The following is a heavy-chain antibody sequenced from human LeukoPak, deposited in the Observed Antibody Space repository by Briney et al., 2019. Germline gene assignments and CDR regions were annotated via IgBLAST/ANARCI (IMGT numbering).Heavy chain of an antibody. D-gene: IGHD5-24*01. J-gene: IGHJ4*02. CDR1: GFIFSSYS. CDR3: TRVGYIDEGIDY. V-gene: IGHV3-7*04. Sequence: GGSLRLSCAASGFIFSSYSMSWVRQAPGKGLEWVANIKQDGSKKSYVDSVKGRFTISRDNAKNSLYLQMYSLRAEDTAIYYCTRVGYIDEGIDYWGQGTLVTVSS. CDR2: IKQDGSKK.